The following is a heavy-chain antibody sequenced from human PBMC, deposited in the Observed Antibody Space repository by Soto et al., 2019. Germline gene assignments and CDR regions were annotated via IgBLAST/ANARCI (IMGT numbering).Heavy chain of an antibody. CDR1: GFTFSSYS. V-gene: IGHV3-21*01. CDR3: ARDFLGTLPFDY. D-gene: IGHD3-3*01. CDR2: ISSSSSYI. J-gene: IGHJ4*02. Sequence: PGGSLRLSCAASGFTFSSYSMNWVRQAPGKGLEWVSSISSSSSYIYYADSVKGRFTISRDNAKNSLYLQMNSLRAEDTAVYYCARDFLGTLPFDYWGQGTLVTVSS.